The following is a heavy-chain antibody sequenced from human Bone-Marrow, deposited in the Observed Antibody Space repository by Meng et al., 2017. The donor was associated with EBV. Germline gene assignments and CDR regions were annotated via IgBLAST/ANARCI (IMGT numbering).Heavy chain of an antibody. D-gene: IGHD1-26*01. Sequence: VQVQESGPGLVKPSETLSLTCTVSGGSISSYYWSWIRQPPGKGLEWIGYIYYSGSTNYNPSLKSRVTISVDTSKNQFSLKLSSVTAADTAVYYCARAYASGSYQGAFDPWGQGTLVTVSS. V-gene: IGHV4-59*01. CDR1: GGSISSYY. CDR2: IYYSGST. J-gene: IGHJ5*02. CDR3: ARAYASGSYQGAFDP.